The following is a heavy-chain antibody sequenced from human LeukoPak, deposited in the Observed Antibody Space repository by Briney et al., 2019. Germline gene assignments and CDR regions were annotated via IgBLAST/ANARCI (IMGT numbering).Heavy chain of an antibody. Sequence: PSETLSLTCTVTGYSISSGYDWGWMRQAPGKGLEWLGSISQSGNTYNNPSLQSRVTLSVDTSKNQVSLQMTSVTAADTAMYYCARSKLTDYFKYWGQGILVTVST. D-gene: IGHD3-9*01. CDR2: ISQSGNT. CDR3: ARSKLTDYFKY. CDR1: GYSISSGYD. J-gene: IGHJ4*02. V-gene: IGHV4-38-2*02.